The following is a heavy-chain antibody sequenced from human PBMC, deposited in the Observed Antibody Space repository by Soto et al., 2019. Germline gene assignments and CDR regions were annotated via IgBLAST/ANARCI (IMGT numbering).Heavy chain of an antibody. CDR2: ISTHNGNT. Sequence: VSCKASVFTSSGISWVRQAPGQRLEWMGWISTHNGNTIYAQKFQGRVIMTMDTSTTTVYMELRSLRPDDTAVYLCAREGILGLFDAYDLWGQGTMVTVSS. CDR3: AREGILGLFDAYDL. D-gene: IGHD3-3*01. CDR1: VFTSSG. J-gene: IGHJ3*01. V-gene: IGHV1-18*04.